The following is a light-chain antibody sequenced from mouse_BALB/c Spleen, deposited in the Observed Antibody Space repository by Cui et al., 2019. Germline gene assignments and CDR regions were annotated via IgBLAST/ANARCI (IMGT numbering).Light chain of an antibody. V-gene: IGKV4-68*01. Sequence: QIVLNQSPALMSASPGEKVTMTCSASSSVSYMYWYQQKPRSSPKPWIYLTSNLASGVPARFSGSGSGTSYSLTISSMEAEDAATYYCQQWSSNPPTFGSGTKLEIK. CDR2: LTS. J-gene: IGKJ4*01. CDR1: SSVSY. CDR3: QQWSSNPPT.